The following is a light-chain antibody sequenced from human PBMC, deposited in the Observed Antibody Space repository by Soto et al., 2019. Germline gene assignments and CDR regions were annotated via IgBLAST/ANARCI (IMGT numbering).Light chain of an antibody. CDR2: EGT. CDR1: SSDVGSYNL. J-gene: IGLJ1*01. V-gene: IGLV2-23*01. CDR3: YSYAGENLYV. Sequence: QSALTQPASVSASPGQSITIPCTGTSSDVGSYNLVSWFQQHPGKVPKLLIYEGTKRPSGLSDRFSGSKSGNTASLTISGLQAEEEADYSCYSYAGENLYVFGTGTKVTVL.